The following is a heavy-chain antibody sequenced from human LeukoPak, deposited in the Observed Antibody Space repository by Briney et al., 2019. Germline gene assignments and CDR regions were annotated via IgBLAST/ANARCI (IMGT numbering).Heavy chain of an antibody. D-gene: IGHD2-8*01. CDR1: GFTFSSYA. J-gene: IGHJ4*02. CDR3: AKDRVLAGG. Sequence: GGSLTLSCAASGFTFSSYAMSWVRQAPGKGLEWVSAISGSGGSTYYADSVKGRFTNSRDNSKNTLYLQMNSLRAEDTAIYYCAKDRVLAGGWGQGTLVTVSS. V-gene: IGHV3-23*01. CDR2: ISGSGGST.